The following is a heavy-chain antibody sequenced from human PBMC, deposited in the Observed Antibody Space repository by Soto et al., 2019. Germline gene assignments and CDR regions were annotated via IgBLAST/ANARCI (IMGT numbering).Heavy chain of an antibody. CDR3: ARAPYYYDSGGYQGF. CDR1: GFTFSDYY. D-gene: IGHD3-22*01. V-gene: IGHV3-11*01. CDR2: ISSSGSTI. J-gene: IGHJ4*02. Sequence: GGSLRLSCAASGFTFSDYYMGWIRQAPGKGLEWVSYISSSGSTIYYADSVKGRFTISRDNAKNSLYLQMNSLRAEDTAVYYCARAPYYYDSGGYQGFWGQGTLVTVSS.